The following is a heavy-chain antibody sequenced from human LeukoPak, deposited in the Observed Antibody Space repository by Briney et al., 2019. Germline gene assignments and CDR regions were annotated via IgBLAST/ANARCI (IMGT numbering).Heavy chain of an antibody. CDR1: NDSISYYY. CDR2: IYYGGST. J-gene: IGHJ4*02. V-gene: IGHV4-59*01. D-gene: IGHD5-18*01. CDR3: ARGGEGYPLPHYFDY. Sequence: SETLSLTCTVSNDSISYYYWNWIRQPPGKGLEWIGYIYYGGSTNYNPSLKSRVTISVDTSKNQFSLKLSSVTAADTAVYYCARGGEGYPLPHYFDYWGQGTLVTVSS.